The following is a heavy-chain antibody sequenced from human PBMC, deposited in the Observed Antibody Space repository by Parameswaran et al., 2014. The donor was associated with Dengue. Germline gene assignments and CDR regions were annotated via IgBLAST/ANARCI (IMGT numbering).Heavy chain of an antibody. V-gene: IGHV3-20*01. Sequence: RWIRQPPGKGLEWVSGINWNGGSTGYADSVKGRFTISRDNAKNSLYLQMNSLRAEDTALYHCARGPESGSYARSYYYGMDVWGQGTTVTVSS. CDR2: INWNGGST. CDR3: ARGPESGSYARSYYYGMDV. D-gene: IGHD3-10*01. J-gene: IGHJ6*02.